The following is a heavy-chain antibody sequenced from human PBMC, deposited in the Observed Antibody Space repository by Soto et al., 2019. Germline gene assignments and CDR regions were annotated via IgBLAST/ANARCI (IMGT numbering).Heavy chain of an antibody. CDR2: IIPIFRTA. D-gene: IGHD5-12*01. V-gene: IGHV1-69*13. CDR3: ARRPRARVPTLEGGLDS. J-gene: IGHJ6*02. CDR1: GGTFSSYV. Sequence: KNQSASLKVSCKAFGGTFSSYVISWVRQAPGHGLEWMGGIIPIFRTANYAQNFQGRVPITADESTSTAHMHVSSLRSEDTAVYYCARRPRARVPTLEGGLDSWGQATTVTVSS.